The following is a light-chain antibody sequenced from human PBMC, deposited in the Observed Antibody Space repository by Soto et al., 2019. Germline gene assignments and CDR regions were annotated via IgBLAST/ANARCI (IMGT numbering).Light chain of an antibody. V-gene: IGKV4-1*01. J-gene: IGKJ4*01. CDR3: QQYYTTLAPT. CDR2: WAS. Sequence: DIVMTQSPDSLTVSLGERATINCKSSLSVFYSSNNQNYLAWYQHKPGQPPKLLIYWASTRETGVPDRFSGRGSGTDFTLTNSSLQAEDVAVYYCQQYYTTLAPTFGGGTKVEIK. CDR1: LSVFYSSNNQNY.